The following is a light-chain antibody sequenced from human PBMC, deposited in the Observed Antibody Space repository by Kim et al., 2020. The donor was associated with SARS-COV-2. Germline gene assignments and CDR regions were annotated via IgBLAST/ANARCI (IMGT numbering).Light chain of an antibody. J-gene: IGKJ4*01. CDR1: QSINNN. Sequence: SVSPGERATLSCRASQSINNNLAWYQQKPGQSPRLLIYGASTGASGIPARFSGSGSGTEFALSISSLQSEDFAVYYCQQYNNWPLTFGGGTKLEIK. CDR3: QQYNNWPLT. V-gene: IGKV3-15*01. CDR2: GAS.